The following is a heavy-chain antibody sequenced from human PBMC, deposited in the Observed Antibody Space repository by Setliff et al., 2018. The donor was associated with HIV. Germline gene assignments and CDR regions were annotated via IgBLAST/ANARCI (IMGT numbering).Heavy chain of an antibody. CDR2: ISAYNGNT. V-gene: IGHV1-18*01. CDR3: ARARLQGIVTAVGPRDNCLDP. D-gene: IGHD1-26*01. CDR1: GYSFINYG. Sequence: ASVKVSCKASGYSFINYGINWVRQVPGQGLEWMGWISAYNGNTDYAPRLLGRVTMTTDTFTSTAYMELRSLSSDDTAVYYCARARLQGIVTAVGPRDNCLDPWGQGTRVTVSS. J-gene: IGHJ5*02.